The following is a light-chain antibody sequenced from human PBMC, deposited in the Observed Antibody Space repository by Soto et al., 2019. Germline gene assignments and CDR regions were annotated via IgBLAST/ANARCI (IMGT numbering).Light chain of an antibody. J-gene: IGLJ3*02. CDR3: QTWSTDIRV. CDR1: SGHNSYA. CDR2: INSDGSH. Sequence: QPVLTQPPSASASLGASVKLTCTLSSGHNSYAIDWHPQQPEKGPRHLMKINSDGSHSQGDGLPHRFSGSSAGAARYLTISSLQYEDEADYYCQTWSTDIRVFGGGTKLTVL. V-gene: IGLV4-69*01.